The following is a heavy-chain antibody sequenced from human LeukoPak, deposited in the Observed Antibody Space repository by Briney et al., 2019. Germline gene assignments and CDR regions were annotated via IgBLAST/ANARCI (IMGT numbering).Heavy chain of an antibody. CDR2: IYSGGST. V-gene: IGHV3-66*01. Sequence: GGSLRLSCAASGFTVSSIYMSWVRQGPGKGLGWDSVIYSGGSTYYADSVKGRFTISRDNSKNTLYLQMSSLRAEDTAVYYCARDGGRDSTYWYYYWGQGTLVTVSS. D-gene: IGHD6-13*01. CDR1: GFTVSSIY. J-gene: IGHJ4*02. CDR3: ARDGGRDSTYWYYY.